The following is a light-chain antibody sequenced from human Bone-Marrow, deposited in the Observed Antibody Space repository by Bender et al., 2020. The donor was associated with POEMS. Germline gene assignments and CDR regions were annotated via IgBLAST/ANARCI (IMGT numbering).Light chain of an antibody. CDR1: ISDVGSYNY. CDR2: VVS. J-gene: IGLJ2*01. CDR3: SSYTMSDTLV. V-gene: IGLV2-14*01. Sequence: HSALTQPASVSGSPGQSITISCTGTISDVGSYNYVSWFQQHPGRAPKLMIYVVSNRPSGVSNRFSGSKSGNTASLTISGLQAEDEADYYCSSYTMSDTLVFGAGTKLTVL.